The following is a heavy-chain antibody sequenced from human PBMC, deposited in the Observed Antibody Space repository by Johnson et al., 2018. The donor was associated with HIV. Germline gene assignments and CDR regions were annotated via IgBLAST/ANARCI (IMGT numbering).Heavy chain of an antibody. V-gene: IGHV3-33*01. CDR3: ARRLDQGSPIEYYVGAFDI. CDR1: GFTFSSYD. Sequence: QVQLVESGGGVVQPGRSLRLSCAASGFTFSSYDMHWVRQAPGKGLEWVAVIWYDGSNKYYADSVKGRFTISRDNAKNSLYLQMNSLRAEDTALYYCARRLDQGSPIEYYVGAFDIWGQGTMVTVSS. D-gene: IGHD3-10*02. CDR2: IWYDGSNK. J-gene: IGHJ3*02.